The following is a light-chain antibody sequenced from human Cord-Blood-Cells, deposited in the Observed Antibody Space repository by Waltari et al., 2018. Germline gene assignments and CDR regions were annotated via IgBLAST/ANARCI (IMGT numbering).Light chain of an antibody. Sequence: EIVLTQSQATLSLSPGERATVSCRASQSVSSYLAWYQQKPGQAPRLLNYDASNRATGIPARFSGSGSGTDFTLTISSLEPEDFAVYYCQQRSNWPLTFGGGTKVEIK. CDR2: DAS. CDR1: QSVSSY. CDR3: QQRSNWPLT. V-gene: IGKV3-11*01. J-gene: IGKJ4*01.